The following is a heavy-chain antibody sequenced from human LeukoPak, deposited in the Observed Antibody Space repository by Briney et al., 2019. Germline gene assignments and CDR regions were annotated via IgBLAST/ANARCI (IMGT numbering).Heavy chain of an antibody. J-gene: IGHJ4*02. Sequence: PGGSLRLSCAASGFTFSSYAMTWVRQAPGEGLEWVANIKEDGSEKYYVDSVKGRFTISRDNAKNSLFLQMNSLRAEDTAVYFCQTLGFYNSGWYIFDNWGQGTLVTVSS. CDR1: GFTFSSYA. V-gene: IGHV3-7*01. CDR2: IKEDGSEK. D-gene: IGHD6-19*01. CDR3: QTLGFYNSGWYIFDN.